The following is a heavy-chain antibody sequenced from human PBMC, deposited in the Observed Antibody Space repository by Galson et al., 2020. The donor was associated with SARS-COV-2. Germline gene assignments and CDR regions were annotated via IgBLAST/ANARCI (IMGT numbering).Heavy chain of an antibody. J-gene: IGHJ4*02. Sequence: GESLKISCAASGFSFSSYAMHWVRQAPGRGLEYVSAISSHGGSTYYADSVKGRFTISRDNSKNTLYLQMGSLRAEDMAVYYCAREGELGYCGGDRCLDYFDYWGQGTLVTVSS. CDR1: GFSFSSYA. CDR3: AREGELGYCGGDRCLDYFDY. D-gene: IGHD2-15*01. CDR2: ISSHGGST. V-gene: IGHV3-64*02.